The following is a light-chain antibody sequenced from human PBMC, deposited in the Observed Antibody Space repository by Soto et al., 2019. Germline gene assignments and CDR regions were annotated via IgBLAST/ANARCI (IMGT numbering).Light chain of an antibody. CDR1: SRDVGSYDY. J-gene: IGLJ2*01. V-gene: IGLV2-18*03. CDR3: AAWHDSLNGVL. CDR2: IVN. Sequence: QSALIQPPSVSGSPGQSVTISCTGTSRDVGSYDYVSWYHHLPGAVPKLMIYIVNIQASGVPDPFCGSKSGSVASMTTSGLQAEDETDYYCAAWHDSLNGVLFGGGTKLTVL.